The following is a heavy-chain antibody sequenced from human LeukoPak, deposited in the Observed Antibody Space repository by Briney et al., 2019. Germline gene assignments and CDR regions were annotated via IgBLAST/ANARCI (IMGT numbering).Heavy chain of an antibody. D-gene: IGHD3-22*01. CDR3: ARGAYDSSGRAQIRGYNWFDP. J-gene: IGHJ5*02. Sequence: SETLSLTCTVSGGSISSYYWSWIRQPPGKGLEWIGYIYYSGSTNHNPSLKSRVTISVDTSKNQFSLKLSSVTAADTAVYYCARGAYDSSGRAQIRGYNWFDPWGQGTLVTVSS. CDR2: IYYSGST. V-gene: IGHV4-59*01. CDR1: GGSISSYY.